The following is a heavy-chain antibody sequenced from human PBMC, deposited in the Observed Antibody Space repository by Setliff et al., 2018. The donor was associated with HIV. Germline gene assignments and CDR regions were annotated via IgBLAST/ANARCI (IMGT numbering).Heavy chain of an antibody. J-gene: IGHJ4*02. CDR1: GGSFSGSY. Sequence: SETLSLTCSRRVYGGSFSGSYWSWIRQAPGKGLEWIGEINHSGITHYNPSLETRVTLFADTSKDQFSLRLGPVTAADTAIYYCAKGPRGLGLRYYFDYWAQGSQVTVSS. D-gene: IGHD3-10*01. CDR2: INHSGIT. V-gene: IGHV4-34*01. CDR3: AKGPRGLGLRYYFDY.